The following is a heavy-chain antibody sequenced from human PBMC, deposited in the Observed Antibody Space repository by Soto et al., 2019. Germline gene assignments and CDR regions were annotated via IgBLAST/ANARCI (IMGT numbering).Heavy chain of an antibody. V-gene: IGHV3-74*01. CDR3: TRENFRGSKTGMHKYYYHAMDV. Sequence: LRLSCAASGFTFSSYWMHWVRQAPGKGLVWVSRIKTDGSSTNYADAVKGRFTISRDNAKNMLYLQMNRLRPEDTAVYYCTRENFRGSKTGMHKYYYHAMDVWGKGTMVTVSS. D-gene: IGHD1-1*01. CDR2: IKTDGSST. J-gene: IGHJ6*04. CDR1: GFTFSSYW.